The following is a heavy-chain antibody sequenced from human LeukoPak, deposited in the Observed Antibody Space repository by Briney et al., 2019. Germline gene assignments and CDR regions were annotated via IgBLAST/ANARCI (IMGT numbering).Heavy chain of an antibody. CDR2: IYYNGST. Sequence: SETLSLTCTVSSGSISRYYWSWLRQPPGKGLEWSGYIYYNGSTNYNSSLKSRVTISVDTSKNQFSLKLSSVTAADTAVYYCARHTGRLVQLLNGGHFDYWGQGTLVTVSS. V-gene: IGHV4-59*08. J-gene: IGHJ4*02. D-gene: IGHD1-26*01. CDR1: SGSISRYY. CDR3: ARHTGRLVQLLNGGHFDY.